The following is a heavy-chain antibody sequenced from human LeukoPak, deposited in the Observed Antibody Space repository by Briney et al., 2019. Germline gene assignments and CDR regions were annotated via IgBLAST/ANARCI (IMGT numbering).Heavy chain of an antibody. Sequence: AGGSLRLSCAASGFTFTTYVMHWVRQAPGKGLEWVALIWHDGSNKYYGDSVKDRFTISRDNSKNTLYLQMDSLRAEDTAVYYCARDRGYTYGHPLDYWGQGTLVTVSS. J-gene: IGHJ4*02. CDR1: GFTFTTYV. CDR3: ARDRGYTYGHPLDY. V-gene: IGHV3-33*01. D-gene: IGHD5-18*01. CDR2: IWHDGSNK.